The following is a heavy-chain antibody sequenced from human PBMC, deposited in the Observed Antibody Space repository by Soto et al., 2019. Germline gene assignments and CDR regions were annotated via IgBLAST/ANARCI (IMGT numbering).Heavy chain of an antibody. Sequence: SVKVSCKASGGTFSSYAISWVRQAPGQGLEWMGGIIPIFGTANYAQKFQGRVTITADESTSTAYMELSSLRSEDTAVYYCATPRSQETYYYDSSGYPDALDIWGQGTMVTVSS. CDR3: ATPRSQETYYYDSSGYPDALDI. CDR2: IIPIFGTA. J-gene: IGHJ3*02. CDR1: GGTFSSYA. D-gene: IGHD3-22*01. V-gene: IGHV1-69*13.